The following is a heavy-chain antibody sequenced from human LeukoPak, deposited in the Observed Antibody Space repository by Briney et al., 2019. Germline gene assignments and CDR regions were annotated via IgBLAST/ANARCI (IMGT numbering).Heavy chain of an antibody. CDR1: GGTFSSYA. Sequence: ASVKVSCKASGGTFSSYAISWVRQAPGQGLEWMGIINPSGGSTSYAQKFQGRVTMTRDTSTSTVYMELSSLRSEDTAVYYCARGGIVDGFDYWGQGTLVTVSS. CDR3: ARGGIVDGFDY. V-gene: IGHV1-46*01. J-gene: IGHJ4*02. CDR2: INPSGGST. D-gene: IGHD1-26*01.